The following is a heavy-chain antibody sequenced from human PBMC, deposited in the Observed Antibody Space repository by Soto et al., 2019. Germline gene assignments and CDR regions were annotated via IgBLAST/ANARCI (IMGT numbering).Heavy chain of an antibody. Sequence: PSETLSLTCTVSGGSINSHYWSWIRQPPGKGLEWVGDIYHSTRYPTYNPSLKSRVTISIDTSKNQFSLKLNSVTAADTAVYYCARDDRASWQFDYWSQGTVVTVSS. CDR3: ARDDRASWQFDY. CDR1: GGSINSHY. D-gene: IGHD2-2*01. J-gene: IGHJ4*02. V-gene: IGHV4-59*11. CDR2: IYHSTRYP.